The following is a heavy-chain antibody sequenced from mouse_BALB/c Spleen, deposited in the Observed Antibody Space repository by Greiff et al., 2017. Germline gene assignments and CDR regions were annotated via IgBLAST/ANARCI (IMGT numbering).Heavy chain of an antibody. J-gene: IGHJ3*01. CDR1: GFTFSSFG. CDR3: ARGSLAY. V-gene: IGHV5-17*02. CDR2: ISSGSSTI. Sequence: EVKLMESGGGLVQPGGSRKLSCAASGFTFSSFGMHWVRQAPEKGLEWVAYISSGSSTIYYADTVKGRFTISRDNPKNTLFLQMTSLRSEDTAMYYCARGSLAYWGQGTLVTVSA. D-gene: IGHD1-1*02.